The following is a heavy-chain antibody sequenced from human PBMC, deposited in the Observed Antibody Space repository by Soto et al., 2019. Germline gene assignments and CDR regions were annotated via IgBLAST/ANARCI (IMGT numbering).Heavy chain of an antibody. J-gene: IGHJ6*02. CDR1: GGTFSSYA. CDR3: AADTSGLYYYYGMDV. CDR2: IIPIFGNT. V-gene: IGHV1-69*05. Sequence: ASVKVSCKASGGTFSSYAISWVRQAPGQGLEWMGGIIPIFGNTNYAQKFQERVTITRDMSTSTAYMELSSLRSEDTAVYYCAADTSGLYYYYGMDVWGQGTTVTVSS. D-gene: IGHD3-10*01.